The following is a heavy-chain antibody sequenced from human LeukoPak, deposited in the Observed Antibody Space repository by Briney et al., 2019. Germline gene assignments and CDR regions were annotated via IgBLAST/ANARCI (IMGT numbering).Heavy chain of an antibody. CDR3: ARDDRVTVGLPAPDY. CDR2: IKSDASEK. J-gene: IGHJ4*02. V-gene: IGHV3-7*01. CDR1: GFTFSSHW. D-gene: IGHD2-2*01. Sequence: GGSLRLSCAASGFTFSSHWMSWVRQAPGKGQEWVATIKSDASEKYYVDAVKGRFTISRDNSKSSLYLQMNSLRAEDTAVYYCARDDRVTVGLPAPDYWGLGTLVAVSS.